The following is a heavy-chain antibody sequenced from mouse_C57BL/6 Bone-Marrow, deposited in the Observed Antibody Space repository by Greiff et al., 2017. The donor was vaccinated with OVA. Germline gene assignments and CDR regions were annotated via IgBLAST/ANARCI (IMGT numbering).Heavy chain of an antibody. V-gene: IGHV1-18*01. J-gene: IGHJ3*01. Sequence: VQLQQSGPELVKPGASVKIPCKASGYTFTDYNMDWVKQSHGKSLEWIGDINPPNGGPHSNQKFKGKATLTVDKSSSTAYMELRSLTSEDTAVYYCARKGYYGSSDWGQGTLVTVSA. CDR3: ARKGYYGSSD. D-gene: IGHD1-1*01. CDR1: GYTFTDYN. CDR2: INPPNGGP.